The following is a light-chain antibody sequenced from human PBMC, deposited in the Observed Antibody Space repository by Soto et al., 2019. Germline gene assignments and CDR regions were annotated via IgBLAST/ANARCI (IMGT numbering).Light chain of an antibody. Sequence: QSVLTQPPSVSAAPGQKVTISCSGSSSNIGNNYVSWYQQLPGTAPKLLIYDNNMRPSGIPDRISGSRSGTSATLDIAGLQTGDEADYYCGAWDSSLSAGVFGGGTQLTVL. CDR3: GAWDSSLSAGV. CDR1: SSNIGNNY. J-gene: IGLJ3*02. V-gene: IGLV1-51*01. CDR2: DNN.